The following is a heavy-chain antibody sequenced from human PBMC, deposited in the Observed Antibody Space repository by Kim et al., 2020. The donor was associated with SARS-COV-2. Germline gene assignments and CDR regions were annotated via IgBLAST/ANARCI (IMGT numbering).Heavy chain of an antibody. CDR3: ARRLPTPSGNSFDY. CDR2: ISSDGSTT. D-gene: IGHD4-17*01. J-gene: IGHJ4*02. CDR1: GFTITTYW. Sequence: GGSLRLSCSASGFTITTYWMNWVRQAPGKGLVWVSRISSDGSTTDSADSVKGRFTISRDNAKNTLYLQLNRLRADDTAVYYCARRLPTPSGNSFDYWGQGTLVTVSS. V-gene: IGHV3-74*01.